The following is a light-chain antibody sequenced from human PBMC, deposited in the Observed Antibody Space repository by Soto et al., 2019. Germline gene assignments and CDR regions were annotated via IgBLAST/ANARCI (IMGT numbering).Light chain of an antibody. J-gene: IGKJ2*01. CDR2: GAS. CDR3: QQYNIWPPYT. Sequence: EIVMTQSPATLSVSPGERATLSCRASQSVSSNLAWYQQKPGQAPRLLIYGASTRATGIPARFSGSGSGTEFTLNISSLQSEDFALYYCQQYNIWPPYTFGQGTKREIK. V-gene: IGKV3-15*01. CDR1: QSVSSN.